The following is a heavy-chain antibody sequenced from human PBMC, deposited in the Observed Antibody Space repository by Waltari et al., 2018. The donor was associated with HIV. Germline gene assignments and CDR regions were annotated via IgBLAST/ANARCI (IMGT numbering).Heavy chain of an antibody. V-gene: IGHV3-33*01. J-gene: IGHJ4*02. CDR2: IWYDGSNK. Sequence: QVQLVESGGGVVQPGRSLRLSCAASGFTFSSYGMHWVRQAPGKGLEWVAVIWYDGSNKYYADSVKGRFTISRDNSKNTLYLQMNSLRAEDTAVYYCARPYYDSSGYYYVYWGQGTLVTVSS. CDR3: ARPYYDSSGYYYVY. D-gene: IGHD3-22*01. CDR1: GFTFSSYG.